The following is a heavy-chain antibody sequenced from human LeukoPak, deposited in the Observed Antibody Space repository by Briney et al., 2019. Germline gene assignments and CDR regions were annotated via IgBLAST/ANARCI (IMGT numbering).Heavy chain of an antibody. Sequence: SGGSLKLSCAASGFSLNDHFMDWVRQAPGKGLEGVGRSRNKGKSYATEYAASVRGRFTISRDESKNSLYVQMNSMKSDDRAVYYCGRAANRDNYYYAMGVWGRGTTVTVSS. D-gene: IGHD2-15*01. CDR2: SRNKGKSYAT. V-gene: IGHV3-72*01. CDR3: GRAANRDNYYYAMGV. J-gene: IGHJ6*02. CDR1: GFSLNDHF.